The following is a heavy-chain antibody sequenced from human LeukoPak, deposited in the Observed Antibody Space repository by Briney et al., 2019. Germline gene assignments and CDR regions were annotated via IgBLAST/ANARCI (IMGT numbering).Heavy chain of an antibody. Sequence: SMNVCCKASGGTFTSYAISWVRQAPGQGLEWMGGIIPIFGTANHAQKFQGRVTITTDEATSTAYMELSSLRSEDTTVYYCARSASRGWKRDYWGERTLVTVSS. D-gene: IGHD6-19*01. CDR2: IIPIFGTA. CDR1: GGTFTSYA. V-gene: IGHV1-69*05. J-gene: IGHJ4*02. CDR3: ARSASRGWKRDY.